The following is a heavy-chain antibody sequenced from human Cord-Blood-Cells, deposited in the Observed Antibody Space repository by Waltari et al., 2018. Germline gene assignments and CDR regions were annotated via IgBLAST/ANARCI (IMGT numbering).Heavy chain of an antibody. J-gene: IGHJ4*02. CDR1: GYTFTGSY. V-gene: IGHV1-2*02. Sequence: QVQLVQSGAEVKKPGASVKVSCKASGYTFTGSYMHWVRPAPGKGLEWMGWINPNSGGTNYAQKFQGRVTMTRDTSISTAYMELSRLRSDDTAVYYCARDLTQYYDFWSGYFDYWGQGTLVTVSS. CDR3: ARDLTQYYDFWSGYFDY. D-gene: IGHD3-3*01. CDR2: INPNSGGT.